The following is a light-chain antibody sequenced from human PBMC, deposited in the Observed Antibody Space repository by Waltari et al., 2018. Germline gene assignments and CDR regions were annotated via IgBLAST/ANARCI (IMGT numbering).Light chain of an antibody. V-gene: IGLV1-40*01. J-gene: IGLJ3*02. Sequence: QSILTQPTSVSGAPGQRVTISCTGSSSNIGAGHDVHWYQAFPGTAPKLLINGKNNRPAGVPDRCSGSKSGSSASRAINGLQAEDEADYYCQSFDSNVRGGVVFGGGTKVTVL. CDR3: QSFDSNVRGGVV. CDR2: GKN. CDR1: SSNIGAGHD.